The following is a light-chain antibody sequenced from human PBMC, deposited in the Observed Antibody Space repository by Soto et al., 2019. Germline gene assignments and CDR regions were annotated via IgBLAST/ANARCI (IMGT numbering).Light chain of an antibody. Sequence: QSVLTQPPSASGAPGQRVTISCSGSSSNIGSNTVNWYQQFPGTAPRVLMYSNNQRPSGVPDRFSGSKSGTSVFLAISGLQSDEEADYYGAAWDDSRDGPVFGGGTKLTVL. V-gene: IGLV1-44*01. CDR3: AAWDDSRDGPV. CDR2: SNN. J-gene: IGLJ3*02. CDR1: SSNIGSNT.